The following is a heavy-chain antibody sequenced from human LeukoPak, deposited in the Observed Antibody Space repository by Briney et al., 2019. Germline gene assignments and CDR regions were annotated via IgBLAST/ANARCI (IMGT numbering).Heavy chain of an antibody. CDR2: MNPNSGRT. CDR1: GYTLTSYD. J-gene: IGHJ4*02. CDR3: TRETSSRYFDY. Sequence: GPSVKVSCKASGYTLTSYDINWVRQATGQGLEWMGWMNPNSGRTGYAQNFQGRITITRNTSISTAYMELSSLRSEDTAVYYCTRETSSRYFDYWGQGTLVAISS. V-gene: IGHV1-8*01.